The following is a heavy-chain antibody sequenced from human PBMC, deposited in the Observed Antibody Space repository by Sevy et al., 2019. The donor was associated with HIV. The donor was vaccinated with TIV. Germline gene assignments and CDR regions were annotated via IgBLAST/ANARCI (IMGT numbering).Heavy chain of an antibody. D-gene: IGHD6-19*01. J-gene: IGHJ4*02. V-gene: IGHV3-53*01. CDR1: GFTVTFNS. CDR2: IYVGRNT. CDR3: VRVRAGIDH. Sequence: GGSLRLSCAASGFTVTFNSMSWVRQAPGRGLVWVSVIYVGRNTYYADSVKGRFTIFRDSFKDTVDLQMDSLRPEDSGVYCCVRVRAGIDHWGQGTLVTVS.